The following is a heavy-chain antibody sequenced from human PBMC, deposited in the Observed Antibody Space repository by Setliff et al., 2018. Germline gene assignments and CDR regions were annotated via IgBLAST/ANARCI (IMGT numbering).Heavy chain of an antibody. Sequence: SETLSLTCTVSGASITTSNSYWGWIRQPPGKGLEWIAHIYYSGNTFYNPSLGSRLTISGDTSKNQFSLKLGSVTAADTAVYYCARRIVGAVDGFDIWGQGTMVTVSS. D-gene: IGHD1-26*01. CDR3: ARRIVGAVDGFDI. V-gene: IGHV4-39*01. CDR1: GASITTSNSY. CDR2: IYYSGNT. J-gene: IGHJ3*02.